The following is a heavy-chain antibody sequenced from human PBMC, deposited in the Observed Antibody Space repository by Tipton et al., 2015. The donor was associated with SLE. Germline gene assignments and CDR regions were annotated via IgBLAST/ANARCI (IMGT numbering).Heavy chain of an antibody. V-gene: IGHV3-11*01. CDR3: AKDWGYCSGGSCYSFDS. CDR2: ISTSGSTI. Sequence: SLRLSCAASGFIFSDYYMSWIRQAPGKGLECVAYISTSGSTIYYADSVKGRFTISRDNAKNSLYLQMNSLRAEDTAVYYCAKDWGYCSGGSCYSFDSWGQGTLVTVSS. J-gene: IGHJ4*02. CDR1: GFIFSDYY. D-gene: IGHD2-15*01.